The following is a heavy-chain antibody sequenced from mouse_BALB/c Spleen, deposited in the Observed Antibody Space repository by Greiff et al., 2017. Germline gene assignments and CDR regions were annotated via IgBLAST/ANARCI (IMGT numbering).Heavy chain of an antibody. CDR3: ARSGDYYGSTSYAMDY. V-gene: IGHV14-3*02. J-gene: IGHJ4*01. D-gene: IGHD1-1*01. Sequence: VQLQQPGAELVKPGASVKLSCTASGFNIKDTYMHWVKQRPEQGLEWIGRIDPANGNTKYDPKFQGKATITADTSSNTAYLQLSSLTSEDTAVYYCARSGDYYGSTSYAMDYWGQGTSVTVSS. CDR2: IDPANGNT. CDR1: GFNIKDTY.